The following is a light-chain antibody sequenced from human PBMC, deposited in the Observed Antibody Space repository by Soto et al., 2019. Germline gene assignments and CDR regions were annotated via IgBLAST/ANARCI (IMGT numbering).Light chain of an antibody. CDR1: SSDVGSYNL. CDR2: EGS. Sequence: QSALTQPASVSGSPGQSITISCTGTSSDVGSYNLVSWYQQHPGKAPKLMIYEGSKRPSGVSNRFSGSKSGNTASLTISGLHAEDEADYYCCSDAGSSTFHVVFGGGTKLTVL. J-gene: IGLJ2*01. CDR3: CSDAGSSTFHVV. V-gene: IGLV2-23*03.